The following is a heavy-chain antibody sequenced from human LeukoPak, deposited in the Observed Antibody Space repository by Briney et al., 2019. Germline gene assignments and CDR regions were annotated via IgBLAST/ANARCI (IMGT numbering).Heavy chain of an antibody. J-gene: IGHJ4*02. D-gene: IGHD3-3*01. CDR2: ISSSSSTE. CDR1: GFTFSSYS. V-gene: IGHV3-48*04. CDR3: ASLSIFGGY. Sequence: PGGSLRLSCAASGFTFSSYSMNWVRQAPGKGLEWVSYISSSSSTEYNADSVKGRSTISRDNAKNSLYLQLNGLRAEDTAVYYCASLSIFGGYWGQGTLVTVSS.